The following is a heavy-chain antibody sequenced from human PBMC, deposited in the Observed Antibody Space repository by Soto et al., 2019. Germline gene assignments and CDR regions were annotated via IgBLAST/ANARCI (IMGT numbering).Heavy chain of an antibody. CDR3: ARDLGNVLMVYTIGHYYYYGMDV. CDR1: GFTFSSYW. Sequence: GGSLRLSCAASGFTFSSYWMHWVRQAPGKGLVWVSRIHSTGSSTSYADSVKGRFTISRDNAKNTLFLQMNSLRAEDTAVYYCARDLGNVLMVYTIGHYYYYGMDVWGQGTTVTVSS. D-gene: IGHD2-8*01. J-gene: IGHJ6*02. V-gene: IGHV3-74*01. CDR2: IHSTGSST.